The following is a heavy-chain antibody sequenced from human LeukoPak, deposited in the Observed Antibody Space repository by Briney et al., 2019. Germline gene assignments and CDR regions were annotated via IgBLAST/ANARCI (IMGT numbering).Heavy chain of an antibody. D-gene: IGHD2-21*02. CDR2: INPSGGGT. Sequence: ASVKVSCKASGFTFTNYYLHWVRQAPGQGLESVGLINPSGGGTSYAQKFRGRVTMTRDTSASTVYMELSSLRSEDTAFYYCARMKACGGDCYYFDHWGPGTLVIVSS. CDR3: ARMKACGGDCYYFDH. V-gene: IGHV1-46*01. CDR1: GFTFTNYY. J-gene: IGHJ4*02.